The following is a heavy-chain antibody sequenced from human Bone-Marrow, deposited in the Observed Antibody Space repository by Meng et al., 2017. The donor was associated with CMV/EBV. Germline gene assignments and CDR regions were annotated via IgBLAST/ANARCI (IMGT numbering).Heavy chain of an antibody. V-gene: IGHV4-59*01. J-gene: IGHJ6*02. Sequence: SETLSLTCTVSGGSISSYYWSWIRQPPGKGLEWIGYIYYSGSTNYNPSLKSRVTISVDTSKNQFSLKLSSETAADTAVYYCARVALYYYGSGSPLPETNYYYGMDVWGQGTTVTVSS. CDR3: ARVALYYYGSGSPLPETNYYYGMDV. D-gene: IGHD3-10*01. CDR2: IYYSGST. CDR1: GGSISSYY.